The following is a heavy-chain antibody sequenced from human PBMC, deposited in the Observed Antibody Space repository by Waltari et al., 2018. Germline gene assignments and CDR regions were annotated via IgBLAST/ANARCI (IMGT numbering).Heavy chain of an antibody. Sequence: QVQLQESGPGLVKPSETLSLTCTVSGGSISSHYWSWIRQPPGKGLAWIGYIYYSGSTNYNPSLKSRVTISVDTSKNQFSLKLSAVTAADTAVYYCAGLVATIGIDYWGQGTLVTVSS. D-gene: IGHD5-12*01. J-gene: IGHJ4*02. V-gene: IGHV4-59*08. CDR1: GGSISSHY. CDR3: AGLVATIGIDY. CDR2: IYYSGST.